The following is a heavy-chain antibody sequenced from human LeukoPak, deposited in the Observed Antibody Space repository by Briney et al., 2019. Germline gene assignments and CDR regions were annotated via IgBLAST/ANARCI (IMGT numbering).Heavy chain of an antibody. CDR2: IYYSGST. V-gene: IGHV4-39*07. CDR1: GGSISSSSYY. D-gene: IGHD6-13*01. CDR3: ARDYGIAAAGPFDY. J-gene: IGHJ4*02. Sequence: PSETLSLTCTVSGGSISSSSYYWGWIRQPPGKGLEWIGSIYYSGSTYYNPSLKSRVTISVDTSKNQFSLKLSSVTAAGTAVYYCARDYGIAAAGPFDYWGQGTLVTVSS.